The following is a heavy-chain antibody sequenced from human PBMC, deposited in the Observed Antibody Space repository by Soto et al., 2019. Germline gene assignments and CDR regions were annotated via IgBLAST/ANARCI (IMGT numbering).Heavy chain of an antibody. V-gene: IGHV4-59*01. CDR1: GGSISSYY. CDR3: ARVHQSEYDYIWGSYRPPQYYFDY. J-gene: IGHJ4*02. D-gene: IGHD3-16*02. Sequence: SETLSLTCTVSGGSISSYYWSWIRQPPGKGLEWIGYIYYSGSTNYNPSLKSRVTISVDTSKNQFSLKLSSVTAADTAVYYCARVHQSEYDYIWGSYRPPQYYFDYWGQGTLVTVSS. CDR2: IYYSGST.